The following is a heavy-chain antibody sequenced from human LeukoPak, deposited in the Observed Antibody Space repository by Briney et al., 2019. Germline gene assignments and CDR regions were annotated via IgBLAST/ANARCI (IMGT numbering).Heavy chain of an antibody. CDR2: ISAYNGNT. J-gene: IGHJ3*02. CDR3: ARGESGWFGELLYKTRDAFDI. CDR1: GYTFTSYG. D-gene: IGHD3-10*01. V-gene: IGHV1-18*01. Sequence: GASVKVSCKASGYTFTSYGISWVRQAPGQGLEWMGWISAYNGNTNYAQKLQGRVTMTRDTSISTAYMELSRLRSDDTAVYYCARGESGWFGELLYKTRDAFDIWGQGTMVTVSS.